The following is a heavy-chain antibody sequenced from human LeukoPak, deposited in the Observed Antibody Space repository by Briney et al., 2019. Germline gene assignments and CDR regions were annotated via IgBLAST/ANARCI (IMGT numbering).Heavy chain of an antibody. CDR2: ITSGSSYT. Sequence: KPGGSLRLSCAASGFTFSDYYMSWIRQAPGKGLEWVSYITSGSSYTDYADSVKGRFTTSRDNAKNSLYLQMNSLRAEDTAVYYCAKHLAEDSSGWYPFDYWGQGTLVTVSS. J-gene: IGHJ4*02. D-gene: IGHD6-19*01. CDR3: AKHLAEDSSGWYPFDY. CDR1: GFTFSDYY. V-gene: IGHV3-11*06.